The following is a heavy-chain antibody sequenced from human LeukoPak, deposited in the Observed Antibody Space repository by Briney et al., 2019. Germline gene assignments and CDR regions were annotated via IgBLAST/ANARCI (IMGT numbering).Heavy chain of an antibody. CDR3: ARGQKSVGRTLAGTTIYSYYYYMDV. CDR1: GFTLSSYE. Sequence: PGGSLRLSCTVSGFTLSSYEMTWFRQAPGKGLEWVSFIRYDGSYKYYADSVKGRFTISRDNSKYTLYLQMNSLRAEDTAVYYCARGQKSVGRTLAGTTIYSYYYYMDVWGKGTTVTVSS. V-gene: IGHV3-30*02. D-gene: IGHD6-19*01. CDR2: IRYDGSYK. J-gene: IGHJ6*03.